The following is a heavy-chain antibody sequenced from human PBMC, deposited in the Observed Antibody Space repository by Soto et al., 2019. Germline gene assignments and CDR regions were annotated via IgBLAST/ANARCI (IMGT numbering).Heavy chain of an antibody. CDR3: ARDAEYSITMVRGVRYFDY. J-gene: IGHJ4*02. Sequence: PSETLSLTFTVSGCAISSGGYYWSWILQHPGKGLEWIGYIYYSGSTYYNPSLKSRVTISVDTSKNQFSLKLSSVTAADTAVYYCARDAEYSITMVRGVRYFDYWGQGTLVTVSS. V-gene: IGHV4-31*03. CDR2: IYYSGST. CDR1: GCAISSGGYY. D-gene: IGHD3-10*01.